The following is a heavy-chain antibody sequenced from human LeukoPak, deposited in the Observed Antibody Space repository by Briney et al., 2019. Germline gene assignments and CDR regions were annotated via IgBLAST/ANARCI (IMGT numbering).Heavy chain of an antibody. Sequence: GGSLRLSCAASGFTFSSYEMNWVRQAPGKGLEWVSYISSSGSTIYYADSVKGRFTISRDNAKNSLYLQMNSLRGEDTAVYYCARDNYFYYYMDVWGKGTTVTISS. J-gene: IGHJ6*03. CDR1: GFTFSSYE. CDR3: ARDNYFYYYMDV. V-gene: IGHV3-48*03. CDR2: ISSSGSTI.